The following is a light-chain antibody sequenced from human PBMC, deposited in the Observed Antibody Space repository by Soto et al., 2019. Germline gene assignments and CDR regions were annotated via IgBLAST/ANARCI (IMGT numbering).Light chain of an antibody. CDR1: QSLLHSNGNNS. V-gene: IGKV2-28*01. J-gene: IGKJ1*01. CDR3: MQALRSPR. Sequence: LMTQSPLSLPVTPGEPASISCRSSQSLLHSNGNNSLDWYLQKPGQSPQLLIYLASNRASGVPGRCSRSGSGTEFTLKISGVEAEDVGVYFLMQALRSPRFGQGNKGEIK. CDR2: LAS.